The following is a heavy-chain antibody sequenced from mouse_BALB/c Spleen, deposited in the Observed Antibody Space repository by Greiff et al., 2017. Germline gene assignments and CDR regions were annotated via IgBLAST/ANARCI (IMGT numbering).Heavy chain of an antibody. Sequence: EVHLVESGGGLVKPGGSLKLSCAASGFTFSSYAMSWVRQTPEKRLEWVASISSGGSTYYPDSVKGRFTISRDNARNILYLQMSSLRSEDTAMYYCARGKVTTVVAHWYFDVWGAGTTVTVSS. J-gene: IGHJ1*01. CDR1: GFTFSSYA. D-gene: IGHD1-1*01. CDR3: ARGKVTTVVAHWYFDV. CDR2: ISSGGST. V-gene: IGHV5-6-5*01.